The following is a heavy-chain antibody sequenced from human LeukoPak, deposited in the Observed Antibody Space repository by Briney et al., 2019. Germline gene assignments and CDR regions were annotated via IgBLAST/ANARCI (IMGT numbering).Heavy chain of an antibody. J-gene: IGHJ3*02. CDR1: GYTFTGYY. CDR2: INPNSGGT. CDR3: ARGHSIVGATSAFDI. D-gene: IGHD1-26*01. Sequence: GASVKVSCKASGYTFTGYYMHWVRQAPGQGLEWMGWINPNSGGTNYAQKFQGRVTTTRDTSISTAYMELSRLRSDDTAVYYCARGHSIVGATSAFDIWGQGTMVTVSS. V-gene: IGHV1-2*02.